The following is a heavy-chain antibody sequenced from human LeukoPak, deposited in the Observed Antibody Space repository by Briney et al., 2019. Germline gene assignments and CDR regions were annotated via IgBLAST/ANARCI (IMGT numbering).Heavy chain of an antibody. CDR1: GYTFTNYA. CDR2: ISGYNGNT. CDR3: ARDHGDFVGVRVGIDS. Sequence: GASVKVSCKASGYTFTNYAISWVRQAPGQGLEWVARISGYNGNTDYAQKVKDRLTVTADTSTAYLEMRGLTSDDTAVYYCARDHGDFVGVRVGIDSWGQGTLVTVSS. J-gene: IGHJ4*02. D-gene: IGHD4-17*01. V-gene: IGHV1-18*01.